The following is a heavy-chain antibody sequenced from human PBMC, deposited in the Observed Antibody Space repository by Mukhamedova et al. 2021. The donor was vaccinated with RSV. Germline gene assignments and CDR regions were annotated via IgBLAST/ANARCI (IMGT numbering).Heavy chain of an antibody. CDR3: ARDPIVVVPATIGYMDV. J-gene: IGHJ6*03. V-gene: IGHV3-21*01. CDR2: QSTWGSYI. Sequence: VSTQSTWGSYIYFADSVKGRFTISRDNAKNSLYLQMYSLRAEDTAVYYCARDPIVVVPATIGYMDVWGKGTTVTVSS. D-gene: IGHD2-2*01.